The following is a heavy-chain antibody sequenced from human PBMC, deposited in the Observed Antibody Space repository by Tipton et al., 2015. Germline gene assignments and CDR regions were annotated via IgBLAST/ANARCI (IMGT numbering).Heavy chain of an antibody. V-gene: IGHV3-33*01. CDR3: ARSWGYSSSWPLGFDP. CDR1: GLIFKSYA. J-gene: IGHJ5*02. CDR2: IWYDGSHQ. D-gene: IGHD6-13*01. Sequence: SLRLSCAASGLIFKSYAMHWVRQAPGKGLEWVALIWYDGSHQYYADSVKGRFTISRDNSRNTLYLQMNSLRVEDTAVYYCARSWGYSSSWPLGFDPWGQGTLVTVSS.